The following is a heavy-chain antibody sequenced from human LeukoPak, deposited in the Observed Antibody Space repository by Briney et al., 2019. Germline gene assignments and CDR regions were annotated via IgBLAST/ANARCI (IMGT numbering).Heavy chain of an antibody. CDR2: IYSGGST. CDR1: GFTVSNNY. Sequence: GGSLRLSCAASGFTVSNNYMSWVRQAPGKGLEWVSVIYSGGSTYYSESVKGQFTISRDNSKDTLYIQMNSLRAEDTAVYYCARDRYYDTSGYYYSDYWGQGKLVTVSS. CDR3: ARDRYYDTSGYYYSDY. V-gene: IGHV3-53*01. D-gene: IGHD3-22*01. J-gene: IGHJ4*02.